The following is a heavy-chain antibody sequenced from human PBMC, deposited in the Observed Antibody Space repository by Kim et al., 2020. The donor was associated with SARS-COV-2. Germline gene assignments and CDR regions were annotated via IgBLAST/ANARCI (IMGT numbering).Heavy chain of an antibody. CDR1: GGTFSSYA. J-gene: IGHJ6*02. D-gene: IGHD1-7*01. CDR3: ARTSPAITGTTSYYYYGMDV. Sequence: SVKVSCKASGGTFSSYAISWVRQAPGQGLEWMGGIIPIFGTANYAQKFQGRVTITADESTSTAYMELSSLRSEDTAVYYCARTSPAITGTTSYYYYGMDVWGQGTTVTVSS. V-gene: IGHV1-69*13. CDR2: IIPIFGTA.